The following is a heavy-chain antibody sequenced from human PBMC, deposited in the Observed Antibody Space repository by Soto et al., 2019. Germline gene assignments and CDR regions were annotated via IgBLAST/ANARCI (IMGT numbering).Heavy chain of an antibody. D-gene: IGHD6-6*01. J-gene: IGHJ4*02. CDR2: IYYRGNA. CDR3: ARLEALATISYYFDF. CDR1: ADSINSDGYY. Sequence: QLQLQESGPGLVKPSQTLSLTCPVSADSINSDGYYWSWIRQPPGKGLEWIGSIYYRGNAYYNPSLRTRVTIYVYKSKIQFSLKLISVTAADSAVYFCARLEALATISYYFDFWGPGALVTVSS. V-gene: IGHV4-39*01.